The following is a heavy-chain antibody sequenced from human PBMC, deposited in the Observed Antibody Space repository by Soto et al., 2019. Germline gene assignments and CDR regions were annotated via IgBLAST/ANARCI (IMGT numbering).Heavy chain of an antibody. D-gene: IGHD2-2*01. CDR3: TRPGYCSSTSCPPYYYYYMDV. V-gene: IGHV3-73*01. Sequence: GGSLRLSCAASGFTFSGSAMHWVRQASGKGLEWVGRIRSKANSYATAYAASVKGRFTITKDDSKNTAYLQMNSLKTEDTAVYYCTRPGYCSSTSCPPYYYYYMDVWGKGTTVTVSS. J-gene: IGHJ6*03. CDR2: IRSKANSYAT. CDR1: GFTFSGSA.